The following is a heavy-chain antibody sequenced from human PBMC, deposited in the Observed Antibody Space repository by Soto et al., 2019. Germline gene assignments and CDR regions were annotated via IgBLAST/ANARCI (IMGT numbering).Heavy chain of an antibody. V-gene: IGHV4-59*08. CDR3: ARAGYSNRNYYYYYMDV. D-gene: IGHD4-4*01. J-gene: IGHJ6*03. Sequence: QVQLQESGPGLVKPSETLSLTCTVSGGSISSYYWSWIRQPPGKGLEWIGYIYYSGSTNYNPSLKSRVTISVDTSKNQFSLKLSSVTAADTAVYYCARAGYSNRNYYYYYMDVWGKGTTVTVSS. CDR1: GGSISSYY. CDR2: IYYSGST.